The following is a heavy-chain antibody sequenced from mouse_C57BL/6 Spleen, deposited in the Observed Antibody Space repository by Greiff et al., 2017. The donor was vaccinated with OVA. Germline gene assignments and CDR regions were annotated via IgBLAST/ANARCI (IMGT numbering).Heavy chain of an antibody. V-gene: IGHV5-9-1*02. J-gene: IGHJ1*03. CDR1: GFTFSSYA. D-gene: IGHD4-1*01. Sequence: EVKLVESGEGLVKPGGSLKLSCAASGFTFSSYAMPWVRQTPEERLEWVAYISSGGDYIYYADTVKGRFTISRDNARNTLYLQMSSLKSEDTAMYYCTRVGADADWYFDVWGTVTTVTVSS. CDR2: ISSGGDYI. CDR3: TRVGADADWYFDV.